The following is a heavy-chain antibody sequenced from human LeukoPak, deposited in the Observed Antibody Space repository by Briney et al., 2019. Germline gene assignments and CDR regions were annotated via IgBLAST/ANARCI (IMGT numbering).Heavy chain of an antibody. Sequence: SETLSLTCAVYGGSFSGYYWSWIRQPPGKGLEWIGEINHSGSTNYNPSLKSRVTISVDTSKNQFSLKLSSVTAADTAVYYCARGRMYAAARRSPTGKQLDYWGQGTLVTVSS. J-gene: IGHJ4*02. CDR3: ARGRMYAAARRSPTGKQLDY. CDR1: GGSFSGYY. CDR2: INHSGST. D-gene: IGHD6-13*01. V-gene: IGHV4-34*01.